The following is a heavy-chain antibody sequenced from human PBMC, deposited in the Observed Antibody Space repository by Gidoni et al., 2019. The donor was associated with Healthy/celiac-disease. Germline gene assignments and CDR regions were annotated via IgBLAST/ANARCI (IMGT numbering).Heavy chain of an antibody. CDR1: GGTFSSYA. Sequence: QVQLVQSGAEVKKPGSSVTVSCKASGGTFSSYAISWVRQAPGQGLEWMGGIIPIFGTANYAQKFQGRVTITADESTSTAYMELSSLRSEDTAVYYCARAHPGDTAMVSDGYYYYGMDVWGQGTTVTVSS. J-gene: IGHJ6*02. CDR3: ARAHPGDTAMVSDGYYYYGMDV. CDR2: IIPIFGTA. D-gene: IGHD5-18*01. V-gene: IGHV1-69*01.